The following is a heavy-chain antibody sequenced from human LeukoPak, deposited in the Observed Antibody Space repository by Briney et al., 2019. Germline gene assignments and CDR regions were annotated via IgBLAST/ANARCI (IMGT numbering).Heavy chain of an antibody. D-gene: IGHD3-9*01. V-gene: IGHV3-15*01. CDR1: GFTFSNAW. J-gene: IGHJ4*02. Sequence: GGSLRLSCVASGFTFSNAWMSWVRQAPGKGLEWVGRIKSKTDGGTTDYAAPVKGRFTISRDDSKNTLYLQMNSLKTEDTAVYYCTTDLALRYSDYWGQGTLVTVSS. CDR3: TTDLALRYSDY. CDR2: IKSKTDGGTT.